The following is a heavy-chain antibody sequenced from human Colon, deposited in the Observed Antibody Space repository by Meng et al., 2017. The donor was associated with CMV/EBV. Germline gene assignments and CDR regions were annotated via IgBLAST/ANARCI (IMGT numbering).Heavy chain of an antibody. D-gene: IGHD2-2*02. V-gene: IGHV3-30*04. Sequence: SYAMHWVRQAHGKGLELVAVISYDGSNKYYADSVKGRFTISRDNSKNTLYLQMNSLRAEDTAVYYCAKDLRYCSSTSCYRSMGFDHWGQGTLVTVSS. CDR1: SYA. J-gene: IGHJ4*02. CDR3: AKDLRYCSSTSCYRSMGFDH. CDR2: ISYDGSNK.